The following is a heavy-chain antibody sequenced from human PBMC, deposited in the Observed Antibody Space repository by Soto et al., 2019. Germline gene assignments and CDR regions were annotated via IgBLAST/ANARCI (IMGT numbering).Heavy chain of an antibody. J-gene: IGHJ6*04. Sequence: PSETLSLTCAVYGGSLSGYYWNWIRQPPGKGLEWIGEINHSGSTNYNPSLKSRVTISVDTSKNQFSLKLTSVTAADTAVYYCARPKGLDFWGKGTPVTVSS. V-gene: IGHV4-34*01. CDR1: GGSLSGYY. CDR3: ARPKGLDF. D-gene: IGHD1-1*01. CDR2: INHSGST.